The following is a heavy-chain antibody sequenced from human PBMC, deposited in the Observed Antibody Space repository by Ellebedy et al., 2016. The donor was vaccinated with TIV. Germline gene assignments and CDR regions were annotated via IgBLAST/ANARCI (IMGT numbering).Heavy chain of an antibody. CDR2: LSYDGSNK. V-gene: IGHV3-30-3*01. CDR3: ARDSFLEPYDYGMDV. D-gene: IGHD1-1*01. Sequence: GESLKISCAASGFTFSSYAMHWVRQAPGKGLEWVALLSYDGSNKYYADSVKGRFTISRDNSKNTLYLQMNSLRAEDTAVYYCARDSFLEPYDYGMDVWGQGTTVTVSS. CDR1: GFTFSSYA. J-gene: IGHJ6*02.